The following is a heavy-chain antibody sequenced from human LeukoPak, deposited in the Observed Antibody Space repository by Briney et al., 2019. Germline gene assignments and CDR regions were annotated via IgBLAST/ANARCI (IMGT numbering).Heavy chain of an antibody. CDR2: IYYSGST. D-gene: IGHD5-12*01. V-gene: IGHV4-59*01. Sequence: PSETLSLTCTVSGGSISSYYWSWIRHPPGEGLEWIGYIYYSGSTNYNPSLKSRVTISVDTSKNQFSLKLSSVTAADTAVYYCAGTLAYDYFDYWGQGTLVTVSS. CDR1: GGSISSYY. J-gene: IGHJ4*02. CDR3: AGTLAYDYFDY.